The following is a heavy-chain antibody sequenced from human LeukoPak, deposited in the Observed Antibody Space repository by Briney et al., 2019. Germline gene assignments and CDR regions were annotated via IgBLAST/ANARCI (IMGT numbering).Heavy chain of an antibody. V-gene: IGHV3-23*01. Sequence: GGSLRLSCAVSGLTFSRYAMTWVRQAPGKGLEWVSGISGSSGRTYYADSVKGRFTISRDNSKNTLYLQMNSLRAEDTALYYCAKKIGAPYDSSEAYFLFDYWGQGILVTVSS. CDR3: AKKIGAPYDSSEAYFLFDY. CDR2: ISGSSGRT. CDR1: GLTFSRYA. J-gene: IGHJ4*02. D-gene: IGHD3-22*01.